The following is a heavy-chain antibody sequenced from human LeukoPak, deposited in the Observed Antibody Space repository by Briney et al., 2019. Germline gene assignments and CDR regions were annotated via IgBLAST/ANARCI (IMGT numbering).Heavy chain of an antibody. D-gene: IGHD3-22*01. CDR1: GYSFTSYG. CDR2: ISAYNGNT. Sequence: AXVKVSCKASGYSFTSYGISWVRQAPGQGLEWMGWISAYNGNTNYAQKLQCRFTMTPDTSTSTAYMELRSLRSDDTAVYYCARDDRTYYYDSSGYSIVFSRVWFDPWGQGTLVTVSS. CDR3: ARDDRTYYYDSSGYSIVFSRVWFDP. J-gene: IGHJ5*02. V-gene: IGHV1-18*01.